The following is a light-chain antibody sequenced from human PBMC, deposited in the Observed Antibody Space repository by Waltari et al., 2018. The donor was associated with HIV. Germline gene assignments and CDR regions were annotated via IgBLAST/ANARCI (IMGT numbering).Light chain of an antibody. CDR1: SSNIETDN. CDR3: VGWDSSLSAYV. J-gene: IGLJ1*01. V-gene: IGLV1-47*01. CDR2: KNF. Sequence: QSFLTQPPSASGTPGQTVTIPCSGRSSNIETDNVYWYQQLPGMTPKLLIYKNFLRPSGVPDRFAASKSGTSASLTISGLRSADEADYYCVGWDSSLSAYVFGAGTKVAVL.